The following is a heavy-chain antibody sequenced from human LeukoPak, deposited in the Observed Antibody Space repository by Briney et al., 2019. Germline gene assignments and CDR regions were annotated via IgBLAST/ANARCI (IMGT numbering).Heavy chain of an antibody. V-gene: IGHV3-48*04. CDR3: VNFPYYYYYMDV. J-gene: IGHJ6*03. CDR2: ISSSSSTI. D-gene: IGHD3-3*01. Sequence: PGGSLRLSCAASGFTFSSYSMNWVRQAPGKGLEWVSYISSSSSTIYYADSVKGRFTISRDNAKNSLYLQMNSLRAEDTAVYYCVNFPYYYYYMDVWGKGTTVTVSS. CDR1: GFTFSSYS.